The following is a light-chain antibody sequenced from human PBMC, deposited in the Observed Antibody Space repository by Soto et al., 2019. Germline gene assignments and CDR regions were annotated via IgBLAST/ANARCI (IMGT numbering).Light chain of an antibody. CDR2: DVD. J-gene: IGLJ1*01. CDR1: SSDVGAYSF. V-gene: IGLV2-11*01. Sequence: QSALTQPRSVSGSPGQSITISCTGSSSDVGAYSFASWYQQHPGAAPKLLIHDVDKRPPGVPDRFSASKSGNTASLTISGLQAEDEADYFCDSYAGAYRYVFRTGTKVTVL. CDR3: DSYAGAYRYV.